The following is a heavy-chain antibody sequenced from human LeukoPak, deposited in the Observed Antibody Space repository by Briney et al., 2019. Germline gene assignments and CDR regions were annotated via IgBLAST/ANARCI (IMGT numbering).Heavy chain of an antibody. D-gene: IGHD5-12*01. CDR1: GGSMSGYY. CDR2: IYSSGGT. Sequence: PWETLFLTCTVSGGSMSGYYWNWIRQPPGKGLEWIGNIYSSGGTNYNPSLRSRVTISVDTSRNQFSLKLSFVTAADTAVYYCARRTEGYSGYGPFDYWGLGTLVTVSS. V-gene: IGHV4-59*08. J-gene: IGHJ4*02. CDR3: ARRTEGYSGYGPFDY.